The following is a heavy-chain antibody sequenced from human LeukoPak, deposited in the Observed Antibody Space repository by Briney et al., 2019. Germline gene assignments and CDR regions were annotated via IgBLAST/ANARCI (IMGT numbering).Heavy chain of an antibody. J-gene: IGHJ4*02. D-gene: IGHD6-25*01. V-gene: IGHV4-38-2*02. CDR2: IYHSGST. CDR3: ARSRGRLAQPDY. CDR1: GYSISSNYY. Sequence: PSETLSLTCSVSGYSISSNYYWVWIRQPPGKGLEWVGSIYHSGSTYYNPSLKSRVTISVDTSKNQFSLKLRSVTAADTAVYYCARSRGRLAQPDYWGQGTLVTVSS.